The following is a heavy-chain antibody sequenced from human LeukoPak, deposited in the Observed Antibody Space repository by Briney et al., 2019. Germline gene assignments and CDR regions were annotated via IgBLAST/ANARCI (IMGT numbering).Heavy chain of an antibody. V-gene: IGHV1-18*01. J-gene: IGHJ6*03. CDR3: ARDDGDYRSYYYYYYMDV. CDR1: GYTFTSYG. CDR2: ISAYNGNT. D-gene: IGHD4-17*01. Sequence: ASVKVSCKASGYTFTSYGISWVRQAPGQGLEWMGWISAYNGNTNYAQKLQGRVTMTTDTSTSTAYMELRSLRSDDTAVYYCARDDGDYRSYYYYYYMDVWGKGTTVTVSS.